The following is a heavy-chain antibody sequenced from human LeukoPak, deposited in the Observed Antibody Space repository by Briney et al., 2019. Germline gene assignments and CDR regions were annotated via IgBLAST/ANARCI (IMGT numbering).Heavy chain of an antibody. V-gene: IGHV3-66*01. CDR1: GFSVSTKY. D-gene: IGHD6-6*01. CDR3: ARDRVSTVHPIDY. J-gene: IGHJ4*02. CDR2: IYSGGTT. Sequence: GGSLRLSCAVSGFSVSTKYMSWVRQAPGKGLEWVSVIYSGGTTYYADSVEGRFTISRDNSKNTLYLQMNSLRAEDTAAYYCARDRVSTVHPIDYWGQGTLVAVSS.